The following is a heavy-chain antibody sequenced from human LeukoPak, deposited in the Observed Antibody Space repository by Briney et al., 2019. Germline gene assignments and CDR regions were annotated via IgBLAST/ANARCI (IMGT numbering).Heavy chain of an antibody. V-gene: IGHV4-39*01. D-gene: IGHD6-6*01. CDR2: IYYSGST. J-gene: IGHJ4*02. Sequence: SETLSLTCTVSGGSISSSYYWGWIRQPPRRGLEWIGSIYYSGSTYYNPSLKSRVTISADTSKNQFSLKVISVTAADTAVYYCARPTKGTAAQGYDYWGQGILVTVAS. CDR3: ARPTKGTAAQGYDY. CDR1: GGSISSSYY.